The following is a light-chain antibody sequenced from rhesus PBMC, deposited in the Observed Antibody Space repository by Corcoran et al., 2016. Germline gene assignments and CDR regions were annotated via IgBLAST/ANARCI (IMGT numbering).Light chain of an antibody. J-gene: IGKJ4*01. Sequence: DIQMTQSPSSLSASVGDKVTITCRASQGISSWLAWYPQKPGKAPKLLIYKASSLQSGVPSRFSGSGSGTDFTLTISSLQPVDFATYYCLQYSSSPLTFGGGTKVELK. CDR2: KAS. CDR1: QGISSW. CDR3: LQYSSSPLT. V-gene: IGKV1-22*01.